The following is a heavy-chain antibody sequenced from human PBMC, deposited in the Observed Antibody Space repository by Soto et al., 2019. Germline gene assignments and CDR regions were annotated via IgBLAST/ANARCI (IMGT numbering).Heavy chain of an antibody. CDR2: ISSSGSTI. V-gene: IGHV3-11*01. Sequence: QVQLVESGGGLVKPGGSLRLSCAASGFTFSDYYMSWIRQSPGKGLEWVSYISSSGSTIYYANPVKGRLTISRDNAKNSLYLQMNSLRAEDTAVYYCARDMTTVTTEYYFYYWGQGTLVTVSS. J-gene: IGHJ4*02. CDR1: GFTFSDYY. D-gene: IGHD4-17*01. CDR3: ARDMTTVTTEYYFYY.